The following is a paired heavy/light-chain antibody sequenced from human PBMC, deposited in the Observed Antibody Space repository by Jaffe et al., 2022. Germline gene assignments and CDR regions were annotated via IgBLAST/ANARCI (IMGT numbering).Heavy chain of an antibody. D-gene: IGHD3-3*01. CDR3: AKDLALRFLEWLGGPFDY. V-gene: IGHV3-9*01. CDR1: GFTFDDYA. J-gene: IGHJ4*02. CDR2: ISWNSGSI. Sequence: EVQLVESGGGLVQPGRSLRLSCAASGFTFDDYAMHWVRQAPGKGLEWVSGISWNSGSIGYADSVKGRFTISRDNAKNSLYLQMNSLRAEDTALYYCAKDLALRFLEWLGGPFDYWGQGTLVTVSS.
Light chain of an antibody. CDR1: QSISSW. J-gene: IGKJ1*01. Sequence: DIQMTQSPSTLSASVGDRVTITCRASQSISSWLAWYQQKPGKAPKLLIYKASSLESGVPSRFSGSGSGTEFTLTISSLQPDDFATYYCQQYNSPVTFGQGTKVEIK. V-gene: IGKV1-5*03. CDR3: QQYNSPVT. CDR2: KAS.